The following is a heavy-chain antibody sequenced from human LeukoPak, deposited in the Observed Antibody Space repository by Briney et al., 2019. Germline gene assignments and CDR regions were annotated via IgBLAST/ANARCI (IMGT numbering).Heavy chain of an antibody. CDR1: GYTFTGYY. CDR2: INPNSGGT. V-gene: IGHV1-2*02. D-gene: IGHD6-25*01. Sequence: GASVTVSCKASGYTFTGYYMHWVRQAPGQGLEWMGWINPNSGGTNYAQKFRGRVTITRDTSISTAYMELSRLRSDDTAVYYCARPADSSDFDYWGQGTLVTVSS. J-gene: IGHJ4*02. CDR3: ARPADSSDFDY.